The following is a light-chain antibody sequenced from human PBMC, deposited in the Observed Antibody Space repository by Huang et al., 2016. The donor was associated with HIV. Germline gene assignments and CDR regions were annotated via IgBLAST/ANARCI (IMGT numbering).Light chain of an antibody. CDR2: GAS. CDR3: QQLSTSLT. J-gene: IGKJ4*01. V-gene: IGKV1-9*01. Sequence: IQLTQSPSSLSASVGDRVTITRRASQDIRSYLAWYQQKPGKAPKLLIYGASTLQSGVPSRFSGSGSGTEYSLTISSLQPEDFATYYCQQLSTSLTFGGGTKVEMK. CDR1: QDIRSY.